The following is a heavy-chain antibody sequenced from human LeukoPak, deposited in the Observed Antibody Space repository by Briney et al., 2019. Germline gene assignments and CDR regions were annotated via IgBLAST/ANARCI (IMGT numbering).Heavy chain of an antibody. CDR3: ARGHSIGWRISTRPHHY. CDR1: GFTFSNAW. V-gene: IGHV3-7*01. J-gene: IGHJ4*02. CDR2: IKQDGTEK. Sequence: GGSLRLSCAASGFTFSNAWMSWVRQAPGKGLEWVANIKQDGTEKYFVDSVKGRFTISRDNAKNSLYLQMNSLRAEDTAVYYCARGHSIGWRISTRPHHYWGQGTLVTVSS. D-gene: IGHD6-19*01.